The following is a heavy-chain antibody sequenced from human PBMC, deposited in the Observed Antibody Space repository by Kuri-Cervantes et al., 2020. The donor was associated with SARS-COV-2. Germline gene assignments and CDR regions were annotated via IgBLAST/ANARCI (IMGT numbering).Heavy chain of an antibody. D-gene: IGHD6-19*01. J-gene: IGHJ5*02. CDR2: ISWNSGSI. CDR3: AKSSGTADGGFDP. V-gene: IGHV3-9*01. Sequence: LSLTCAASGFTFDDYAMHWVRQAPGKGLEWVSGISWNSGSIGYADSVKGRFTISRDNAKNSLYLQMNSLRAEDTAVYYCAKSSGTADGGFDPWGQGTLVTVSS. CDR1: GFTFDDYA.